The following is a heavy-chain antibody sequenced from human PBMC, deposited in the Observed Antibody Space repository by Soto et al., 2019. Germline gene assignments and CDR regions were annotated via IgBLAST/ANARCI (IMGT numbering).Heavy chain of an antibody. CDR1: GFTFRSYA. V-gene: IGHV3-30-3*01. D-gene: IGHD3-22*01. CDR3: ARDYYKYYDTSGYYRSPAY. CDR2: ISYDGSDK. J-gene: IGHJ4*02. Sequence: GGSLRLSCAASGFTFRSYAMHWVRQAPGKGLEWVALISYDGSDKDYADSVKGRFTISRDNSRNTLFLQMNSLRAEDTAVYYCARDYYKYYDTSGYYRSPAYWGQGT.